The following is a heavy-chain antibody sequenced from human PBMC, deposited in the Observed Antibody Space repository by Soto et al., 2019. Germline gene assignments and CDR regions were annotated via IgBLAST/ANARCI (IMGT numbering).Heavy chain of an antibody. CDR2: ISAYNGNT. CDR1: GYTFTSYG. D-gene: IGHD2-21*01. J-gene: IGHJ4*02. CDR3: ARDSVVVIAIPLEY. V-gene: IGHV1-18*01. Sequence: GASVKVSCKASGYTFTSYGISWVRQAPGQGLEWMGWISAYNGNTNYAQKLQGRVTMTTDTSTSTAYMELRSLRSDDTAVYYCARDSVVVIAIPLEYWGQGTLVTVSS.